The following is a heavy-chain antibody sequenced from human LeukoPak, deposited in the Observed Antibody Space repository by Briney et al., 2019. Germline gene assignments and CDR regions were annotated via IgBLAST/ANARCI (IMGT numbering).Heavy chain of an antibody. CDR1: GFTFSSYA. D-gene: IGHD2-15*01. CDR2: ISYDGSNK. CDR3: VRDMSGVVAASTEEY. Sequence: GGSLRLSCAASGFTFSSYAMHWVRQAPGKGLEWVAVISYDGSNKYYADSVKGRFTISRDDAKNSLYLQMNSLRVEDTAVYYCVRDMSGVVAASTEEYWGQGTLVTVSS. V-gene: IGHV3-30*04. J-gene: IGHJ4*02.